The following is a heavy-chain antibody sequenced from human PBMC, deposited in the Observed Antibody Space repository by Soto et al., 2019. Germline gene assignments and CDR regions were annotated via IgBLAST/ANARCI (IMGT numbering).Heavy chain of an antibody. CDR2: TIPIFTTA. CDR3: ARVDSSLVRLVGQFYFDH. CDR1: GGTFNGYS. J-gene: IGHJ4*02. D-gene: IGHD3-10*01. V-gene: IGHV1-69*01. Sequence: QVQLVQSGAEVKEPGSSVKVSCKASGGTFNGYSISWVRQAPGQGLEWVGGTIPIFTTAKYAQKFHGRLTMTADESTSTAYMELSGLRSDDTAIYYCARVDSSLVRLVGQFYFDHWGQGTLVTVSS.